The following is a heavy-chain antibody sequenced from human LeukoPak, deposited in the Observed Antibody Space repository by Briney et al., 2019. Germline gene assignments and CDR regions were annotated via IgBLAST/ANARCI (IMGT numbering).Heavy chain of an antibody. Sequence: APVKVSCKASGYTFTSYDINWVRQATGQGLEWMGWMNPNSGNTGYAQKFQGRVTMTRNTSISTAYMELSSLRSEDTAVYYCARGPAWGWFGELLSYYYYYYMDVWGKGTTVTVSS. D-gene: IGHD3-10*01. V-gene: IGHV1-8*01. CDR1: GYTFTSYD. J-gene: IGHJ6*03. CDR2: MNPNSGNT. CDR3: ARGPAWGWFGELLSYYYYYYMDV.